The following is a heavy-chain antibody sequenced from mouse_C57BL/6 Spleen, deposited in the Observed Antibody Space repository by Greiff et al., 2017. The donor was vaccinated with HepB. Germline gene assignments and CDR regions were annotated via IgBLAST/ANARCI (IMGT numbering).Heavy chain of an antibody. CDR1: GYTFTDYY. CDR2: INPNNGGT. V-gene: IGHV1-26*01. J-gene: IGHJ2*01. D-gene: IGHD1-1*01. CDR3: ARFITTVVADY. Sequence: EVQLQQSGPELVKPGASVKISCKASGYTFTDYYMNWVKQSHGKSLEWIGDINPNNGGTSYNQKFKGKATLTVDKSSSTAYMELRSLTSEDSAVYYCARFITTVVADYGGQGTTLTVSS.